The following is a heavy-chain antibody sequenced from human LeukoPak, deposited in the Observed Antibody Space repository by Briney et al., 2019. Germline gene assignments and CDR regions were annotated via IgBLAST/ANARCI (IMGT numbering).Heavy chain of an antibody. CDR3: ARWGLGYCSSTSCYDVVDY. CDR1: GYTFTGYY. CDR2: INPNSGGT. V-gene: IGHV1-2*02. J-gene: IGHJ4*02. D-gene: IGHD2-2*01. Sequence: GASVKVSCKASGYTFTGYYMHWVRQAPGQGLEWMGRINPNSGGTNYAQKFQGRVTMTRDTSISTAYMELSRLRSDDTAVYYCARWGLGYCSSTSCYDVVDYWGQGTLVTVSS.